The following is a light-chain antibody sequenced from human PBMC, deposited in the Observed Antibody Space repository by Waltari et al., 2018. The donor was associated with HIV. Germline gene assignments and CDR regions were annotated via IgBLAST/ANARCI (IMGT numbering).Light chain of an antibody. Sequence: QSALTQPASVSGSPGQSITTSCAATTSDVGDDNYVYWYQQYPGKAPKLLIYEVTYRPSGVSNRFSGSKSGNTAYLTISGLQAEDEADYHCSSFTRSNTWVFGGGTKLTVL. J-gene: IGLJ3*02. CDR2: EVT. CDR1: TSDVGDDNY. CDR3: SSFTRSNTWV. V-gene: IGLV2-14*01.